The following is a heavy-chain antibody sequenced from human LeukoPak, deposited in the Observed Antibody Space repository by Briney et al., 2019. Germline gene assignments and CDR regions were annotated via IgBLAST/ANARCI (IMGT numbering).Heavy chain of an antibody. CDR3: AKVHHNFWSGYYDY. CDR1: GFTFSSYA. D-gene: IGHD3-3*01. V-gene: IGHV3-23*01. Sequence: GGSLRLSRAASGFTFSSYAMSWVRQAQGKGLEWVSAISGGGGSTYYADSVKGRFTISRDNSKNTLYLQMNSLRAEDTAVYYCAKVHHNFWSGYYDYWGQGTLVTVSS. CDR2: ISGGGGST. J-gene: IGHJ4*02.